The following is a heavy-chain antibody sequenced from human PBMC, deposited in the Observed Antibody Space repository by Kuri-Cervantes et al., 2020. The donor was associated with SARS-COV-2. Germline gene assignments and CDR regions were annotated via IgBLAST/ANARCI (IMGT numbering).Heavy chain of an antibody. D-gene: IGHD3-3*01. CDR2: IIPIFGTA. CDR1: GGTFSSYA. CDR3: ARGRYVGSGSSYYYYYYMDV. Sequence: SVKVSCKASGGTFSSYASSWVRQAPGQGLEWMGGIIPIFGTANYAQKFQGRVTITADESTSTAYMELSSLRSEDTAVYYCARGRYVGSGSSYYYYYYMDVWGKGTTVTVSS. J-gene: IGHJ6*03. V-gene: IGHV1-69*13.